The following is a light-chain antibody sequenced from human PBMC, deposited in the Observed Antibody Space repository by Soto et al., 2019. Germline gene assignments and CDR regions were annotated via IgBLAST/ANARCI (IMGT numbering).Light chain of an antibody. CDR2: AAS. J-gene: IGKJ2*01. CDR3: QQYGGSPYT. CDR1: QSVRSNF. Sequence: EIVLTQSPGALSLSPGERATLSCRASQSVRSNFLAWYQQKPGQAPRLLIYAASSRATGIPDRFSGSGSGTDFTLTISTLDPADFGIYHCQQYGGSPYTFGQGTKLEIK. V-gene: IGKV3-20*01.